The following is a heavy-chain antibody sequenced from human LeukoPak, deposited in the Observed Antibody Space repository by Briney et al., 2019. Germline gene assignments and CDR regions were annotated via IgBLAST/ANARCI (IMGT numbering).Heavy chain of an antibody. CDR3: ARGDGYTDY. Sequence: GGSLRLSCTTSGFTFSTYVMHWVRQAPGKGLEWVALIWYDGSNKYYADSGKGRFTISRDNSKNTLYLQMNSLRAEDTAVYYCARGDGYTDYWGQGTLVTVSS. CDR2: IWYDGSNK. J-gene: IGHJ4*02. CDR1: GFTFSTYV. D-gene: IGHD5-24*01. V-gene: IGHV3-33*01.